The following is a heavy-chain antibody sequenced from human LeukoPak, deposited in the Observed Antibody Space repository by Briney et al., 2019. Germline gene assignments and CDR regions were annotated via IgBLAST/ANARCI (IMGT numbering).Heavy chain of an antibody. J-gene: IGHJ4*02. Sequence: PGGTLRLSCAASGFTFSSYGMRWVRQPQGEGLEWVAVISYDGSKKYSAESVRGRFTITRDNSKNTLYLQMNSPRPEDTAVYFCARANGQLWTTPDYWGQGTLVTISS. CDR1: GFTFSSYG. CDR3: ARANGQLWTTPDY. CDR2: ISYDGSKK. V-gene: IGHV3-30*03. D-gene: IGHD5-18*01.